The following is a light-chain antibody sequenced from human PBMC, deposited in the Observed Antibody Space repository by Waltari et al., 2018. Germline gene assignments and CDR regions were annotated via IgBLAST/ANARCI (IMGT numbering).Light chain of an antibody. CDR3: QQYNDWPPYT. CDR2: GAS. V-gene: IGKV3-15*01. Sequence: EIVMTQSPATLSVSPGERATLSCRASQSVSSNLAGYQQKPGQAPRLLIYGASTRATNIPPRFSGSGSGTEFTLTISSLQSEDFAVYYCQQYNDWPPYTFGQGTNLEIK. J-gene: IGKJ2*01. CDR1: QSVSSN.